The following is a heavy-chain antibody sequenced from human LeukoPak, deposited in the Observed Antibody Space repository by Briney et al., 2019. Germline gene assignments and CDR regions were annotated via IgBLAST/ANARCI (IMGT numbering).Heavy chain of an antibody. CDR1: GYSISSGYY. CDR2: IYHNGNT. V-gene: IGHV4-38-2*01. Sequence: SETLSLTCAVSGYSISSGYYWGWIRQPPGKGLDWIGTIYHNGNTYYSPSLKSPVTISVDTSKNQFSLKLSSVTAADTAVYYCARVRYNYGDSDYWGQGTLVTVSS. D-gene: IGHD5-18*01. CDR3: ARVRYNYGDSDY. J-gene: IGHJ4*02.